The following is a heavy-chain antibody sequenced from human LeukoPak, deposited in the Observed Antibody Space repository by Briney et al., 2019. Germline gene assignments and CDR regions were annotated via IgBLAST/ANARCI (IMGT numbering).Heavy chain of an antibody. Sequence: PGGSLRLSCAASGFTFSDYYMSWIRQAPGKGLEWVSYISSSSSYTNYADSVKGRFTISRDNAKNSLYLQMNSLRAEDTAVYYCARDLGDILTGYYTSPYFDYWGQGTLVTVSS. D-gene: IGHD3-9*01. CDR1: GFTFSDYY. J-gene: IGHJ4*02. CDR3: ARDLGDILTGYYTSPYFDY. V-gene: IGHV3-11*05. CDR2: ISSSSSYT.